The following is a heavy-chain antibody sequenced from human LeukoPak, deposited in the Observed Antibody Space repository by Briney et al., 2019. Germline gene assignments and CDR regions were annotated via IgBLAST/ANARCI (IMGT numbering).Heavy chain of an antibody. CDR3: ARHVGKDFWSGYPLYYYYMDV. D-gene: IGHD3-3*01. J-gene: IGHJ6*03. CDR2: IYYSGST. V-gene: IGHV4-59*08. Sequence: SETLSLTCTVSGGSISSYYWSWIRQPPGKGLEWIGYIYYSGSTNYNPSLKSRVTISVDTSKNQFSLKLSSVTAADTAVYYCARHVGKDFWSGYPLYYYYMDVWGKGTTVTVSS. CDR1: GGSISSYY.